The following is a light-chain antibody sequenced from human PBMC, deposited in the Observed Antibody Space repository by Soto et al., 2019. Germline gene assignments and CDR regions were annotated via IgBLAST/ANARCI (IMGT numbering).Light chain of an antibody. CDR2: KAS. V-gene: IGKV1-5*03. CDR1: QSISTW. Sequence: DIQITQSPSTLPASVGDRVTIPCRASQSISTWLAWYQQKPGKAPNLLIYKASYLASGVPSRFSGGGSGTEFTLTISSLQPDDFATYYCQQYSSYWTLGQGTKVDIK. CDR3: QQYSSYWT. J-gene: IGKJ1*01.